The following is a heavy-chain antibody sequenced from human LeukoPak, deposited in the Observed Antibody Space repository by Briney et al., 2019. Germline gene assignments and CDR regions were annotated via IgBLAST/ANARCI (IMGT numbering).Heavy chain of an antibody. CDR3: AREDQVAFGGVIVSNDY. Sequence: ASVKVSCKVSGYTLTELSMHWVRQAPGKGLEWMGGFDPEDGETIYAQKFQGRVTMTRDMSTSTVYMELSSLRSEDTAVYYCAREDQVAFGGVIVSNDYWGQGTLVTVSS. V-gene: IGHV1-24*01. CDR2: FDPEDGET. J-gene: IGHJ4*02. D-gene: IGHD3-16*02. CDR1: GYTLTELS.